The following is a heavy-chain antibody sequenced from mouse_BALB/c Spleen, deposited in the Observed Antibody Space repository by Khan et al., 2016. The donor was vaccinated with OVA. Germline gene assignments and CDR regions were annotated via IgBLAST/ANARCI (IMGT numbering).Heavy chain of an antibody. J-gene: IGHJ4*01. Sequence: VQLQQSGAELARPGALVKMSCKASGYTFTGYSMHWIKQRPGQGLEWIGYISPSNAYTNYNQKFKDKATLTADKSSSTAYMQLSSLTSEDSAVYYCARDFHYYGSRGALDYWGQGTSVTVSS. CDR3: ARDFHYYGSRGALDY. V-gene: IGHV1-4*01. CDR2: ISPSNAYT. CDR1: GYTFTGYS. D-gene: IGHD1-1*01.